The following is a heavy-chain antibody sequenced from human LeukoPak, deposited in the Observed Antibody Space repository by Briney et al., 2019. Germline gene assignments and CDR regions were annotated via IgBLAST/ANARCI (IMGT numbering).Heavy chain of an antibody. Sequence: PSETLSLTCTVSGGSISSSSYYWGWIRQPPGKGLEWIGSIYYSGSTYYNPSLKSRVTISVDTSKNQFSLKLSSVTAADTAVYYCARRSIFGVVQTLDYWGQGTLVTVSS. CDR1: GGSISSSSYY. CDR2: IYYSGST. D-gene: IGHD3-3*01. J-gene: IGHJ4*02. CDR3: ARRSIFGVVQTLDY. V-gene: IGHV4-39*01.